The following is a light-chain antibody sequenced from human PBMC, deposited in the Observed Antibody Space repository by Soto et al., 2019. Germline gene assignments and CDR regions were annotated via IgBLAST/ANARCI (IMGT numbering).Light chain of an antibody. CDR3: QQRSNWPLT. CDR2: HAS. Sequence: EIVLTQSPATLSLSPGERATLSCRASQSVSSFLGWYQQKPGQAPRLLIYHASNRAPGIPARFSGSGSGTDFTLTISCLEPEDFAVYYYQQRSNWPLTFGPGTKVDIK. V-gene: IGKV3-11*01. J-gene: IGKJ3*01. CDR1: QSVSSF.